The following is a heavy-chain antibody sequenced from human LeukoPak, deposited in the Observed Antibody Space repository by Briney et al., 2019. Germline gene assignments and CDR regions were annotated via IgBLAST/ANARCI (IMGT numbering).Heavy chain of an antibody. CDR3: ARLRGYCGGGSCYSLSYYFDY. J-gene: IGHJ4*02. Sequence: PSETLSLTCTVSGGSISSSSYYWGWIRQPPGKGLEWIGSMYYSGSTYHNPSLKSRVTISVDTSKNQFSLKLNSVTAADTAVYYCARLRGYCGGGSCYSLSYYFDYWGQGTPVTVSS. D-gene: IGHD2-15*01. V-gene: IGHV4-39*01. CDR2: MYYSGST. CDR1: GGSISSSSYY.